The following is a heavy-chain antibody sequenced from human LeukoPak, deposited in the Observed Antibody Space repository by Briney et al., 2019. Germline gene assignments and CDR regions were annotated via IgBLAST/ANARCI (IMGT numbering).Heavy chain of an antibody. V-gene: IGHV3-21*01. CDR3: ARVWSGYFDY. CDR2: ISSSSSYI. Sequence: GGSLRLSCAASGFTFSSYSMSWVRQAPGKGLEWVSSISSSSSYIYYADSVKGRFTISRDNAKNSLYLQVNSLRAEDTAVYYCARVWSGYFDYWGQGTLVTVSS. CDR1: GFTFSSYS. J-gene: IGHJ4*02. D-gene: IGHD3-3*01.